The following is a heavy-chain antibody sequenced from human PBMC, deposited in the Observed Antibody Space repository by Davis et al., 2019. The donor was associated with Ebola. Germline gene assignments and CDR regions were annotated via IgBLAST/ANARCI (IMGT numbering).Heavy chain of an antibody. J-gene: IGHJ5*02. V-gene: IGHV1-2*02. CDR3: ARDHLDYSNYVGWFEP. CDR1: GYTFTGYY. D-gene: IGHD4-11*01. Sequence: ASVKVSCKASGYTFTGYYMQWVRQAPGQGLEWMGWINPNSGGTNYAQKFQGRVTMTRDTSISTAYMELSRLTSDDTAVYYCARDHLDYSNYVGWFEPWGQGTLVTVSS. CDR2: INPNSGGT.